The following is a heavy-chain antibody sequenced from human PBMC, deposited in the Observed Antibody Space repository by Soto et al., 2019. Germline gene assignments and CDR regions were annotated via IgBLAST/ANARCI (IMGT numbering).Heavy chain of an antibody. CDR1: GGTFSSYA. J-gene: IGHJ3*02. Sequence: GASVKVSCKASGGTFSSYAMHWVRQAPGQRLEWMGWINAGNGNTKYSQKLQGRVTMTTDTSTSTAYMELRSLRSDDTAVYYCARDPGIVGATVAFDIWGQGTMVTVSS. V-gene: IGHV1-3*01. D-gene: IGHD1-26*01. CDR3: ARDPGIVGATVAFDI. CDR2: INAGNGNT.